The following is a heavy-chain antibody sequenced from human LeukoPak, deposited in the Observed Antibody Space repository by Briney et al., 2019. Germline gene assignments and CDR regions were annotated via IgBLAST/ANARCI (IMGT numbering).Heavy chain of an antibody. D-gene: IGHD5-18*01. CDR3: AKYRGYSYGYLDY. J-gene: IGHJ4*02. CDR1: GFTFSSYG. V-gene: IGHV3-30*02. Sequence: GGSLRLSCAASGFTFSSYGMHWVRQAPGKGLEWVAFIRYDGSNKYYADSVKGRFTISRDNSKNTLYLQMNSLRAEDTAVYYCAKYRGYSYGYLDYWGRGTLVTVSS. CDR2: IRYDGSNK.